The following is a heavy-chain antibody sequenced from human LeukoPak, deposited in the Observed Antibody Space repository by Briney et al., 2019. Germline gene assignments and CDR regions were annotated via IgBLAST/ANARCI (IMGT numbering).Heavy chain of an antibody. Sequence: GGSLRLSCAASGFTFSSYSMNWVRQAPGKGLEWVSSISSSSSYIYYADSVKGRFTISRDNAKNSLYLQMNSLRAEDTAVYYCARGGLAARLGNWFDPWGQGTLVTVSS. D-gene: IGHD6-6*01. J-gene: IGHJ5*02. CDR1: GFTFSSYS. CDR3: ARGGLAARLGNWFDP. CDR2: ISSSSSYI. V-gene: IGHV3-21*01.